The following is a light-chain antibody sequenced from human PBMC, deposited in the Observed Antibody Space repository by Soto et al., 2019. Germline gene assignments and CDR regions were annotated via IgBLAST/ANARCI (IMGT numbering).Light chain of an antibody. CDR2: KAS. CDR3: QQYDTYGT. V-gene: IGKV1-5*03. J-gene: IGKJ1*01. Sequence: DIQMTQSPSTLSASVGDRVTITCRATQNINSWLARYQQKPGKAPKLLIYKASSLESGVPSRFSGSGSGTEFTLTISSLQPDDFATYYCQQYDTYGTFGQGTKVEIK. CDR1: QNINSW.